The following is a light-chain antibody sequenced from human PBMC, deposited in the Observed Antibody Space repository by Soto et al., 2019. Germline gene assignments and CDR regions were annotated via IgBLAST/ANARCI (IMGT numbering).Light chain of an antibody. Sequence: QSVLTQPASVSGSPGQSITISCTGTSSDVGGYNYVSWYQQHPGKAPKLMIYDVSNRPSGVSYRFSGSKSGNTASLTISGLQAEDEADYHCSSYTSSSTYVVFGGGTELTVL. CDR1: SSDVGGYNY. J-gene: IGLJ2*01. V-gene: IGLV2-14*01. CDR2: DVS. CDR3: SSYTSSSTYVV.